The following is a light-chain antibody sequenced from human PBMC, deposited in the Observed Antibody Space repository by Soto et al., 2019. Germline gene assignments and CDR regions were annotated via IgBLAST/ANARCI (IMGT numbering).Light chain of an antibody. V-gene: IGKV1-5*03. CDR3: QQYNSYSRT. Sequence: IQMTQSPSALSASVGDRVTITCRASQTISSWLAWYQQKPGEAPRLLIYQASSLETEVPSRLSGSGSGTEFTLTISSLQPGDFATYYCQQYNSYSRTFGQGTKVDIX. J-gene: IGKJ1*01. CDR2: QAS. CDR1: QTISSW.